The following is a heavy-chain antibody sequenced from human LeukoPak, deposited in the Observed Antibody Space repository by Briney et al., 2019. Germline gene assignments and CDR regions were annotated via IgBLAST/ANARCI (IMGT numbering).Heavy chain of an antibody. J-gene: IGHJ5*02. V-gene: IGHV4-38-2*02. CDR3: ARAYSSSWYFNWFDP. Sequence: SETLSLTCTVSGYSISSGYYWGWIRQPPGRGLEWIGTIYHSGSTYYNPSLKSRVTISVDTSKNQFSLKLSSVTAADTAVYFCARAYSSSWYFNWFDPWGQGTQVTVSS. CDR1: GYSISSGYY. D-gene: IGHD6-13*01. CDR2: IYHSGST.